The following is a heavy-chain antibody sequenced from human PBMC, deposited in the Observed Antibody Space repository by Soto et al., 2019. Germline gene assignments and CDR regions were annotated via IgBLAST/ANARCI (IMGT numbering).Heavy chain of an antibody. V-gene: IGHV3-23*01. Sequence: VGSLRLSCAASEFSFSNYAMTWVRQAPGKGLKWVSVISGNAVSTFYADSVKGRFTISRDNSNSMLYLQMSSLRVDDTAIYYCAKKTAGVDRITGYGGPRTLVTVSP. D-gene: IGHD2-21*02. J-gene: IGHJ4*02. CDR1: EFSFSNYA. CDR2: ISGNAVST. CDR3: AKKTAGVDRITGY.